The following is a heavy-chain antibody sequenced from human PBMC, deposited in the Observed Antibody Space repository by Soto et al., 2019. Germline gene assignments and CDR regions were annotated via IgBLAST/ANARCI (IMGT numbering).Heavy chain of an antibody. CDR3: ARDGNHCSTTSCPNNHHHYGMDV. D-gene: IGHD2-2*01. V-gene: IGHV1-46*01. CDR2: INPSGGTT. J-gene: IGHJ6*02. Sequence: ASVKVSCKASGYTFTSYYIHWVRQAPGQGLECMGIINPSGGTTIYAPRFQGRVTLTRDTSTSTVYMELSSLRSADTAVYYCARDGNHCSTTSCPNNHHHYGMDVWGQGTTVTVSS. CDR1: GYTFTSYY.